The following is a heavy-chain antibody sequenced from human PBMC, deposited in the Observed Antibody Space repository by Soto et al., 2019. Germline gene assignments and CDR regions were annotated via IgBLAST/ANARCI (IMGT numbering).Heavy chain of an antibody. CDR1: GGSFSGYY. Sequence: PSETLSLTCAVYGGSFSGYYWSWIRQPPGKGLEWIGEINHSGSTNYNPSLRSRVTISVDTSKNQFSLKLSSVTAADTAVYYCARGRIVVVVAATPNYYYGMDVWGQGTTVPVSS. D-gene: IGHD2-15*01. CDR2: INHSGST. J-gene: IGHJ6*02. CDR3: ARGRIVVVVAATPNYYYGMDV. V-gene: IGHV4-34*01.